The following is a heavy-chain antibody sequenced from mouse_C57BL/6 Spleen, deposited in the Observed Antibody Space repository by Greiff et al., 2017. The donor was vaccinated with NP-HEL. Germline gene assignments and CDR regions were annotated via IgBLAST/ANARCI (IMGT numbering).Heavy chain of an antibody. D-gene: IGHD2-1*01. CDR3: ARGIYYGNYLFDY. V-gene: IGHV1-52*01. CDR2: IDPSDSET. J-gene: IGHJ2*01. CDR1: GYTFTSYW. Sequence: QVQLQQPGAELVRPGSSVKLSCKASGYTFTSYWMHWVKQRPIQGLEWIGNIDPSDSETHYNQKFKDKATLTVDKSSSTAYMQLISLTSEDSAVYYCARGIYYGNYLFDYWGQGTTLTVSS.